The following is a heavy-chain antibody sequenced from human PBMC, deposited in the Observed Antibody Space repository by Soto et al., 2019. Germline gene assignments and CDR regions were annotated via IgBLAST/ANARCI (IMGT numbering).Heavy chain of an antibody. Sequence: GASVKVSCKASGYTFTGDYMHWVRQAPGQGLEWMGWINPNSGGTNYAQKFQGWVTMTRDTSTSTAYMELSRLRSDDTAVYYCARESQQLATPAGNDAFDIWGQGTMVTVSS. CDR1: GYTFTGDY. J-gene: IGHJ3*02. D-gene: IGHD6-13*01. CDR3: ARESQQLATPAGNDAFDI. V-gene: IGHV1-2*04. CDR2: INPNSGGT.